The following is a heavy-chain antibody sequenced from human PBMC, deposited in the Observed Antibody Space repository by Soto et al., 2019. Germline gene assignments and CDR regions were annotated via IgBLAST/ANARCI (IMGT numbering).Heavy chain of an antibody. J-gene: IGHJ4*02. CDR3: ARDPGVLRWFGQFDLLDY. D-gene: IGHD3-10*01. CDR1: GYTFTSYG. V-gene: IGHV1-18*01. Sequence: QVQLVQSGAEVKKPGASVKVSCKASGYTFTSYGISWVRQAPGQGLEWMGWISAYNGNTNYAQKLQGRVTMTTDTTQRTAYRELRSRRSEDTAVYYWARDPGVLRWFGQFDLLDYWGQGTLVTVSS. CDR2: ISAYNGNT.